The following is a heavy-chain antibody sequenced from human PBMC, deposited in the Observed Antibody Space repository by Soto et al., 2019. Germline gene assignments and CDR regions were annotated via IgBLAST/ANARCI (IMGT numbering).Heavy chain of an antibody. Sequence: QVQLVQSGAEVKKPGASVKVSCKASGYSFTNQYVHWVRQAPGQGLEWMGIINPNGGSTTYAQKFPGRGTMDRDTATGKGYMGVRSRAAGDKAGVFGGREQGAWPGGGGTEPLDIWGQGTMVTVAS. CDR3: GREQGAWPGGGGTEPLDI. J-gene: IGHJ3*02. D-gene: IGHD3-16*01. CDR2: INPNGGST. CDR1: GYSFTNQY. V-gene: IGHV1-46*03.